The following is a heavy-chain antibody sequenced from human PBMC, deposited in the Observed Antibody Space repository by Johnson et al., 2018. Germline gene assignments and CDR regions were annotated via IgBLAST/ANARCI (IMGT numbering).Heavy chain of an antibody. CDR1: GFTFGDYA. Sequence: SPRLSCTASGFTFGDYAMSWFRQAPGKGLEWVGFIRSKAYGGTTEYAASVKGRFTISRDDSKSIAYLQMNSLKTEDTAVYYCSRGQSGSYFDDAFDIWGQGTMVTVSS. V-gene: IGHV3-49*03. CDR3: SRGQSGSYFDDAFDI. J-gene: IGHJ3*02. CDR2: IRSKAYGGTT. D-gene: IGHD1-26*01.